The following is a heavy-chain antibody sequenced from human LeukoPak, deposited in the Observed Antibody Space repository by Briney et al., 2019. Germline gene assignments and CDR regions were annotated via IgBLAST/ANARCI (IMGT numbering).Heavy chain of an antibody. J-gene: IGHJ4*02. CDR3: ARGEMATKEGPLDY. CDR2: ISAYNGNT. V-gene: IGHV1-18*01. CDR1: GYTFTSYG. D-gene: IGHD5-24*01. Sequence: ASVKASCKASGYTFTSYGISWVRQAPGQGLEWMGWISAYNGNTNYAQKLQGRVTMTTDTSTSTAYMELRSLRSDDTAVYYCARGEMATKEGPLDYWGQGTLVTVSS.